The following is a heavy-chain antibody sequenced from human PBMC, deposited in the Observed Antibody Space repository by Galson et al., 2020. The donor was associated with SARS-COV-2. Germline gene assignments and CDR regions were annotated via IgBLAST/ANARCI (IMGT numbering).Heavy chain of an antibody. J-gene: IGHJ5*02. Sequence: GESLKISCAASGFTVSSNYMSWVRQAPGKGLEWVSVIYSGGSTYYADSVKGRFTISRDNSKNTLYLQMNSLRAEDTAVYYCARERALDYGDYGFDPWGQGTLVTVSS. D-gene: IGHD4-17*01. CDR1: GFTVSSNY. V-gene: IGHV3-53*01. CDR3: ARERALDYGDYGFDP. CDR2: IYSGGST.